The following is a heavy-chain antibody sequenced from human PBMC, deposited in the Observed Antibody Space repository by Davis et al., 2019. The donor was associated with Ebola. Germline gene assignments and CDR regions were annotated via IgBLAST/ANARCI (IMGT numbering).Heavy chain of an antibody. D-gene: IGHD5-18*01. CDR2: INPHNGNT. V-gene: IGHV1-18*04. Sequence: ASVKVSCKASGYTFTNYGITWVRQAPGQGLEWMGWINPHNGNTNYAQNVQGRVIMTTDTATTTAYMEVGGLRSDDTAVYYCARGDTAMVTGWFDPWGQGTLVTVSS. CDR3: ARGDTAMVTGWFDP. CDR1: GYTFTNYG. J-gene: IGHJ5*02.